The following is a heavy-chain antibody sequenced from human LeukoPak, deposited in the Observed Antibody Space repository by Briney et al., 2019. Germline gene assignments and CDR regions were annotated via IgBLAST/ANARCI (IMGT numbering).Heavy chain of an antibody. CDR1: GFTFSSYG. J-gene: IGHJ6*03. CDR2: ITSSSSYI. V-gene: IGHV3-21*01. D-gene: IGHD1-26*01. CDR3: ARDSYSGSYGAYYYYYMDV. Sequence: GGTLRLSCAASGFTFSSYGMSWVRQAPGKGLEWVSSITSSSSYIYYADSVKGRFTISRDNAKNSLYLQMNSLRAEDTAVYYCARDSYSGSYGAYYYYYMDVWGKGTTVTISS.